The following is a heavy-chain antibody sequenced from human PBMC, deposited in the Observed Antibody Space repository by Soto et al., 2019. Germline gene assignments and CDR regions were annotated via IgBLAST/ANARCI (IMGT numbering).Heavy chain of an antibody. V-gene: IGHV5-10-1*01. D-gene: IGHD2-2*02. CDR1: GYRFTRYW. CDR3: AKGAVVVPAAISWFDP. J-gene: IGHJ5*02. Sequence: GESLKISCTGSGYRFTRYWISWVRQMPGKGLEWMGRIDPSDSYTNYSPSFQGHVTISADKSISTAYLQWSSLKASDTATYYCAKGAVVVPAAISWFDPWGQGTLVTVSS. CDR2: IDPSDSYT.